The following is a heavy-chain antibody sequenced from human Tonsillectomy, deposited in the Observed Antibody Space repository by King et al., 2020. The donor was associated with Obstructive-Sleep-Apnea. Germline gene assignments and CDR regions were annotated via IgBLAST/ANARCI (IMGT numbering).Heavy chain of an antibody. V-gene: IGHV3-30*04. CDR2: ISYDGSNK. D-gene: IGHD2-21*02. CDR1: GFTFRSYA. Sequence: QLVQSGGGVVQPGRSLRLSCAASGFTFRSYAMHWVRQAPGKGLEWVAVISYDGSNKYYADSVKGRFTISRDNSKNTLYLQMNSLRAEDTAVYYCARCYDCLTYVLGYFDYWGQGTLVTVSS. CDR3: ARCYDCLTYVLGYFDY. J-gene: IGHJ4*02.